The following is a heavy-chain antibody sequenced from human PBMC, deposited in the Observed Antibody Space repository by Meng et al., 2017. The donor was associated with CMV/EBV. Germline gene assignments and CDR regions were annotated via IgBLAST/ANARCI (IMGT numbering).Heavy chain of an antibody. CDR2: INAGDGNR. D-gene: IGHD3-3*01. J-gene: IGHJ4*02. CDR3: ARGNGVAHDY. V-gene: IGHV1-3*01. Sequence: QVQRVQSGAAVKKPGASVKVSCKASGYTFTGYGIHWVRQAPGQRLEWMGWINAGDGNRKYSQKFQDRVTITRDTSASTAYMELSSLRSEDTAVYYCARGNGVAHDYWGQGTLVTVSS. CDR1: GYTFTGYG.